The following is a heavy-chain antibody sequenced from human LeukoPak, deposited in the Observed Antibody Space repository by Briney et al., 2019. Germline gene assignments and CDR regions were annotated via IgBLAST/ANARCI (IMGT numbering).Heavy chain of an antibody. CDR3: ARGEVRSGYIYGPIDY. D-gene: IGHD5-18*01. J-gene: IGHJ4*02. Sequence: ASVKVSCKASGGTFSTYTTNWVRQAPGQGLEWMGGIIPIFGTANYAQKFQDRVTITADESTSTAYMELSSLRSEDTAVYYCARGEVRSGYIYGPIDYWAQGTLVTVSS. CDR2: IIPIFGTA. V-gene: IGHV1-69*13. CDR1: GGTFSTYT.